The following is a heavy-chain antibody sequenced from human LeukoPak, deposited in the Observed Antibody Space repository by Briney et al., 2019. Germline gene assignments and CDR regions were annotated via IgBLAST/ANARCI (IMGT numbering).Heavy chain of an antibody. Sequence: SVKVSCKASGGTFSSYAISWVRQAPGQGLEWMGGIIPIFGTANYAQKFQGRVTITADESTSTAYMELSSLRSEDTAVYYCARGPGYGSGPTRYYYGMDVWGQGTTVTVSS. D-gene: IGHD6-19*01. CDR1: GGTFSSYA. J-gene: IGHJ6*02. V-gene: IGHV1-69*13. CDR2: IIPIFGTA. CDR3: ARGPGYGSGPTRYYYGMDV.